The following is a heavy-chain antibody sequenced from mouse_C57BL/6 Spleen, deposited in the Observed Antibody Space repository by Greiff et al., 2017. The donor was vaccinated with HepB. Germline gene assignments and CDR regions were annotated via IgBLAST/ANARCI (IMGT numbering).Heavy chain of an antibody. Sequence: QVQLQQSGAELVKPGASVKLSCKASGYTFTSYWMHWVKQRPGQGLEWIGMIHPNSGSTNYNEKFKSKATLTVDKSSSTAYMQLSSLTSEDSAVYYCARGGYGSFYFDYWGQGTTLTVSS. CDR3: ARGGYGSFYFDY. V-gene: IGHV1-64*01. CDR2: IHPNSGST. CDR1: GYTFTSYW. D-gene: IGHD1-1*01. J-gene: IGHJ2*01.